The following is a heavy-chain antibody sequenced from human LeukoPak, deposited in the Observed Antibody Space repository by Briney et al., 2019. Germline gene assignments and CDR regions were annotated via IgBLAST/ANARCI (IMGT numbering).Heavy chain of an antibody. CDR2: IKQDGSEK. D-gene: IGHD2-15*01. CDR3: AKGSRSGGSYYFDY. V-gene: IGHV3-7*05. J-gene: IGHJ4*02. Sequence: GGSLRLSCAASGFTFSGYWMSWVRQAPGKGLEWVANIKQDGSEKYYVDSVKGRFTISSDNAKNSLFLQMNSLRAEDTAVYYCAKGSRSGGSYYFDYWGQGTLVTVSS. CDR1: GFTFSGYW.